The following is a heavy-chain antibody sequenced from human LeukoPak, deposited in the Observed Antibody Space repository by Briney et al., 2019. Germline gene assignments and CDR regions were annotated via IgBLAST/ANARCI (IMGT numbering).Heavy chain of an antibody. D-gene: IGHD2-8*01. CDR1: GGSISSGSYY. J-gene: IGHJ4*02. V-gene: IGHV4-61*02. CDR3: ARVNLLGYRTSGVCPGGGVPFDY. Sequence: SQTLSLTCTVSGGSISSGSYYWSWIRQPAGKGLEWIGRIYTSGSTNYNPSLKSRVTISVDTSKNQFSLKLTSVTAADTAIYYCARVNLLGYRTSGVCPGGGVPFDYWGQGILVTVSS. CDR2: IYTSGST.